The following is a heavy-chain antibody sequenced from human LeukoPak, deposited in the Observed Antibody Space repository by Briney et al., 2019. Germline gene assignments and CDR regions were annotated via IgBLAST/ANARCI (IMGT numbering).Heavy chain of an antibody. V-gene: IGHV3-7*03. J-gene: IGHJ4*02. D-gene: IGHD3-10*01. CDR1: GFTFSSYW. Sequence: GGSLRLSCAASGFTFSSYWMSWVRQAPGKGLEWVANIKQDGSEKYYVDSVKGRFTISRDNAKNSLYLQMNSLRAEDTAVYYCARGGYYGSGSYFSYCGQGTLVTVSS. CDR3: ARGGYYGSGSYFSY. CDR2: IKQDGSEK.